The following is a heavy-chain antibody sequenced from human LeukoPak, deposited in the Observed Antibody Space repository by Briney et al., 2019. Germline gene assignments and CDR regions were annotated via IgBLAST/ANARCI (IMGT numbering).Heavy chain of an antibody. Sequence: SQTLSLTCTVSGGSISSGSYYWSWIRQPAGKGPEWIGRIYTSGSTNYNPSLKSRVTISVDTSKNQFSLKLSSVTAADTAVYYCARVSPYSSGWYYFDYWGQGTLVTVSS. J-gene: IGHJ4*02. V-gene: IGHV4-61*02. D-gene: IGHD6-19*01. CDR3: ARVSPYSSGWYYFDY. CDR1: GGSISSGSYY. CDR2: IYTSGST.